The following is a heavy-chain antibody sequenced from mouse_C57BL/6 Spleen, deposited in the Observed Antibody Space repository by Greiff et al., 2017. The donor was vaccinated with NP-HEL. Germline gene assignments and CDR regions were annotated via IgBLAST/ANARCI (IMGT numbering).Heavy chain of an antibody. V-gene: IGHV5-4*03. CDR2: ISDGGSYT. CDR3: ARNYGSSYVGYFDY. CDR1: GFTFSSYA. D-gene: IGHD1-1*01. J-gene: IGHJ2*01. Sequence: EVKLVESGGGLVKPGGSLKLSCAASGFTFSSYAMSWVRQTPEKRLEWVATISDGGSYTYYPDNVQGRFTIARDHAKNNLYLQISHLKAEDTAMYYCARNYGSSYVGYFDYWGQGTTLTVSS.